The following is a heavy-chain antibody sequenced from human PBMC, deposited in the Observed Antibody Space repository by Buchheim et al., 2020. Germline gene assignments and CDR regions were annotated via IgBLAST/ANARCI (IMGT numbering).Heavy chain of an antibody. D-gene: IGHD3-10*01. Sequence: EVQLVESGGGLVKPGGSLRVSCAASGFTFSSYSMNWVRQAPGKGLEWVSSISSSSSYIYYADSVKGRFTISRDNAKNSLYLQMNSLRAEDTAVYYCARDPDYYGSGSGKYYFDYWGQGTL. J-gene: IGHJ4*02. CDR3: ARDPDYYGSGSGKYYFDY. CDR2: ISSSSSYI. CDR1: GFTFSSYS. V-gene: IGHV3-21*01.